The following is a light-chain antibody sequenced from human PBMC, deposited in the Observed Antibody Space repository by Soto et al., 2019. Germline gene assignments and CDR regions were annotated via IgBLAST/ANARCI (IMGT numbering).Light chain of an antibody. J-gene: IGKJ5*01. Sequence: DIQMTQSPSSLSASVGDRVTITCRASQSISSYLNWYQQKPGKAPKLLIYAASSLQSGVPSRFSGSGSGTDFTLTISRLQPEDSATYYCQQTYNTPLTFGQGTRLEIK. CDR1: QSISSY. V-gene: IGKV1-39*01. CDR2: AAS. CDR3: QQTYNTPLT.